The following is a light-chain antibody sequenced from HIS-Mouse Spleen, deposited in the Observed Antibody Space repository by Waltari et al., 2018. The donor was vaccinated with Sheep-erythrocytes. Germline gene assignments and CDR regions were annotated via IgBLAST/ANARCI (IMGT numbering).Light chain of an antibody. V-gene: IGKV3-20*01. CDR3: QQYGSSPT. Sequence: EIVLTQSPGTLSLSLGARATLSCRASQSVSSSYLTWYQQKPGQAPRLLIYGASSRATGIPDRFSGSGSGTDFTLTISRLEPEDFAVYYCQQYGSSPTFGQGTKLEIK. J-gene: IGKJ2*01. CDR2: GAS. CDR1: QSVSSSY.